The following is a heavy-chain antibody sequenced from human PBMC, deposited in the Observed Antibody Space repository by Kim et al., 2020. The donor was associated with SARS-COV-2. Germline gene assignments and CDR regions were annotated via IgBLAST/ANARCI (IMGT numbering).Heavy chain of an antibody. CDR1: GGSFSGYY. CDR3: ARGCIGAPGVPGPYFDS. Sequence: SETLSLTCAVYGGSFSGYYWSWIRQPPGRGLEWIGESSHTGSTNYNPSLKSRVTISVDTSKNQFSLKLSSLTAAAAAMYYCARGCIGAPGVPGPYFDSWG. V-gene: IGHV4-34*01. D-gene: IGHD6-13*01. CDR2: SSHTGST. J-gene: IGHJ4*01.